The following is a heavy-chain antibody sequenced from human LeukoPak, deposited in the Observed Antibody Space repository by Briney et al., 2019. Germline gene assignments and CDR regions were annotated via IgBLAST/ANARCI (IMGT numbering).Heavy chain of an antibody. V-gene: IGHV3-21*01. CDR3: ARFLSRFFDDY. Sequence: GGSLRLSCAASGFTFSSYSMNWVHQAPGKGLEWVSSISSSSSYIYYADSVKGRFTISRDNAKNSLYLQMNSLRAEDTAVYYCARFLSRFFDDYWGQGTLVTVSS. CDR1: GFTFSSYS. J-gene: IGHJ4*02. CDR2: ISSSSSYI. D-gene: IGHD3-9*01.